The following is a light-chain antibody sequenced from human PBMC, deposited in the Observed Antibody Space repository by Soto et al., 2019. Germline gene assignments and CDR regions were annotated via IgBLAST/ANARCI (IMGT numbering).Light chain of an antibody. CDR3: CSYAGSYTWV. CDR2: DVS. CDR1: SSDVGGYNY. V-gene: IGLV2-11*01. J-gene: IGLJ3*02. Sequence: QSVLTQPRSVSGSPGQSVTISCTGTSSDVGGYNYVSWYQQHPGKAPKLMIYDVSKRPSGVPDRFSGSKSGNTASLTISGLQAEDEADYYCCSYAGSYTWVFGGWTQLTVL.